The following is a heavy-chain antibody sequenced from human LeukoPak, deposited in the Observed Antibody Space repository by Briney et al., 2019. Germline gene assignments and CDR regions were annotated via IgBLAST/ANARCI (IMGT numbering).Heavy chain of an antibody. CDR1: GFTFSSYA. CDR2: ISGSGGST. Sequence: PGGSLRLSCAASGFTFSSYAMSWVRQAPGKGLEWVSAISGSGGSTYYADSVKGRFTISRDNSKNTLYLQMNSLRAEDTAVYYCAKDHIMITFGGVIVIPHYFDYWGQGTLVTVSS. V-gene: IGHV3-23*01. D-gene: IGHD3-16*02. J-gene: IGHJ4*02. CDR3: AKDHIMITFGGVIVIPHYFDY.